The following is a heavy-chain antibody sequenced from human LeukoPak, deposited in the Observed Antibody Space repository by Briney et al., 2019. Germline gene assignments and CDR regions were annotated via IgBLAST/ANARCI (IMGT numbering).Heavy chain of an antibody. V-gene: IGHV1-46*01. Sequence: ASVEVSYKASGYPFTSYYMQWVRPAPGQGGEWMGIFNPTDGITRYPQKFQARVTMTRDTSTSTVYMELSSLRSEDTAVYYCARDPTAYSGSYSFDYWGQGTLVTVSS. J-gene: IGHJ4*02. D-gene: IGHD1-26*01. CDR2: FNPTDGIT. CDR1: GYPFTSYY. CDR3: ARDPTAYSGSYSFDY.